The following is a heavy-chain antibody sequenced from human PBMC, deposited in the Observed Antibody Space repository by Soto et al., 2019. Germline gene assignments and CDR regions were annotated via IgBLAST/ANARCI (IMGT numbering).Heavy chain of an antibody. CDR2: IYTDGSST. CDR3: ATLNSFGSDY. J-gene: IGHJ4*02. D-gene: IGHD5-18*01. CDR1: GFTFSSYW. Sequence: GGSLRLSYAASGFTFSSYWMHWVRQAPGKGLVWVSCIYTDGSSTTYADSVKGRFTISRDNAKSTLYLQMNSLRAEDMAVYYCATLNSFGSDYWGQGTLVTVSS. V-gene: IGHV3-74*01.